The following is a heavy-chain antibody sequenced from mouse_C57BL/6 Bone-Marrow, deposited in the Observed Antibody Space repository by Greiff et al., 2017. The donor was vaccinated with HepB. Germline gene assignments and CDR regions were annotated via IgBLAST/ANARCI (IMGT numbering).Heavy chain of an antibody. J-gene: IGHJ4*01. CDR2: IDPENGDT. CDR3: TTDYGRDYAMDY. CDR1: GFNIKDDY. Sequence: VQLQQSGAELVRPGASVKLSCTASGFNIKDDYMHWVKQRPEQGLEGIGWIDPENGDTEYASKFQGKATITADTSSNTAYLQLSSLTSEDTAVYYCTTDYGRDYAMDYWGQGTSVTVSS. D-gene: IGHD1-1*01. V-gene: IGHV14-4*01.